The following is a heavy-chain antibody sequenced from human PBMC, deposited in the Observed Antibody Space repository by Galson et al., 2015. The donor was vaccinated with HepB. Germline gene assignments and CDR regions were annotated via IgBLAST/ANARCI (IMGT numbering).Heavy chain of an antibody. CDR3: ARRTGILIAALAH. Sequence: SGGTFTNYDINWVRQTTGQGLEWMGWMNPISGNTGYAQKFQGRVTMTRNTSINTAYMELSGLRSEDTAVYYCARRTGILIAALAHWGQGTLVTVSS. D-gene: IGHD6-6*01. CDR1: GGTFTNYD. CDR2: MNPISGNT. V-gene: IGHV1-8*01. J-gene: IGHJ4*02.